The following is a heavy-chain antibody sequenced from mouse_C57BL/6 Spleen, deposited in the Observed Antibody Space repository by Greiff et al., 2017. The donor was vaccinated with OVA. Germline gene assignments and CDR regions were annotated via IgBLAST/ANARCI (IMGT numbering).Heavy chain of an antibody. CDR2: IYPRSGNT. Sequence: QVQLKESGAELARPGASVKLSCKASGYTFTSYGISWVKQRTGQGLEWIGEIYPRSGNTYYNEKFKGKATLHADKSSRTAYMELLSLTSEDSAVYFCAGGDGNSFAYWGQGTLVTVSA. V-gene: IGHV1-81*01. CDR1: GYTFTSYG. CDR3: AGGDGNSFAY. D-gene: IGHD2-1*01. J-gene: IGHJ3*01.